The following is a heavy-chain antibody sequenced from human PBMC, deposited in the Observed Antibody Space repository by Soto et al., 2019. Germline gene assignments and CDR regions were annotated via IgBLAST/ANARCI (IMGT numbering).Heavy chain of an antibody. CDR1: GGSFSGYH. CDR2: VHHDGGI. J-gene: IGHJ4*02. CDR3: SRGYGEQWPTSDY. D-gene: IGHD6-19*01. V-gene: IGHV4-34*02. Sequence: QVQLQQWGAGLLKPSETLSLTCAVYGGSFSGYHYTWIRQPPGKGLEWIGEVHHDGGINYNPSLASRATISADASKNQFSLRLRSATAADTAVYYCSRGYGEQWPTSDYWSQGTLVTVSS.